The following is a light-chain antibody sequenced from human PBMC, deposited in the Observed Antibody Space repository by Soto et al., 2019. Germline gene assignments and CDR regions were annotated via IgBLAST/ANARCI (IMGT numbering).Light chain of an antibody. CDR1: QGISSY. V-gene: IGKV1-9*01. CDR2: AAS. CDR3: QQGFT. J-gene: IGKJ3*01. Sequence: IQLTQSPSSLSASVGDRVTITCRASQGISSYLAWYQQKPGKAPKLLIYAASTLQSGVPPRFSGSGSGTDFTLTISSLQPEDFATYYCQQGFTFGPGTKVDIK.